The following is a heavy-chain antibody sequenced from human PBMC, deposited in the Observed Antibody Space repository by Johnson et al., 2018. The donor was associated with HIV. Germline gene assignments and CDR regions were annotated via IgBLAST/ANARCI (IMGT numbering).Heavy chain of an antibody. CDR2: ISYDGSNN. Sequence: QVQLVESGGGVVQPGRSLRLSCAASGFTFSSYDMHWVRQAPGKGLEWVALISYDGSNNYHADSVKGRFTISRDNSKNTLYLQMNSLRPEDTAAYYCATIAAHGAAFDIWGQGTVVTVSS. J-gene: IGHJ3*02. CDR1: GFTFSSYD. D-gene: IGHD6-25*01. CDR3: ATIAAHGAAFDI. V-gene: IGHV3-30*03.